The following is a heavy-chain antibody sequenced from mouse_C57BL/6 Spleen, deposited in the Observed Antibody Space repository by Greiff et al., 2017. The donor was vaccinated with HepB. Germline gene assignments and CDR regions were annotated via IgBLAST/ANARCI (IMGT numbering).Heavy chain of an antibody. J-gene: IGHJ3*01. V-gene: IGHV1-64*01. Sequence: QVQLKQPGAELVKPGASVKLSCKASGYTFTSYWMHWVKQRPGQGLEWIGMIHPNSGSTNYNEKFKSKAKLTVDKSSSTAYMQLRSLTSEDSAVYYCARPLITTVVAKAYWGQGTLVTVSA. CDR3: ARPLITTVVAKAY. CDR2: IHPNSGST. D-gene: IGHD1-1*01. CDR1: GYTFTSYW.